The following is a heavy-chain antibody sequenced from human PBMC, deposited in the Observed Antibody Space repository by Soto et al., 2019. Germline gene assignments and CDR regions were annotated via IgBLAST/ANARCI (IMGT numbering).Heavy chain of an antibody. CDR3: ARSTLNYYYYGMDV. D-gene: IGHD4-4*01. CDR1: GFTFSSYA. J-gene: IGHJ6*02. CDR2: IYSGGST. V-gene: IGHV3-53*01. Sequence: PVGSLRLSCAASGFTFSSYAMHWVRQAPGKGLEWVAVIYSGGSTYYADSVKGRFTISRDNSKNTLYLQMNSLRAEDTAVYYCARSTLNYYYYGMDVWGQGATVTVSS.